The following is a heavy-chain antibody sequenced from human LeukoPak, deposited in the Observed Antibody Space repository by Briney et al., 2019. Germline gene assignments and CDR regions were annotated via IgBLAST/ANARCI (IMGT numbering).Heavy chain of an antibody. Sequence: GASVKVSCKVSGYTLTELSMHWVRQAPGKGLEWMGGFDPEDGETIYAQKFQGRVTMTEDTSTDTAYMELSSLRSEDTAVYYCVLIAAAGTPYYYYGMDVWGQGTTVTVSS. V-gene: IGHV1-24*01. CDR2: FDPEDGET. J-gene: IGHJ6*02. CDR3: VLIAAAGTPYYYYGMDV. CDR1: GYTLTELS. D-gene: IGHD6-13*01.